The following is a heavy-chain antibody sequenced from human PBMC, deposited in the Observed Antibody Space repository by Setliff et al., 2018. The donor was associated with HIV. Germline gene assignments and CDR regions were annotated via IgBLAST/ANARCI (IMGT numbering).Heavy chain of an antibody. J-gene: IGHJ4*02. CDR2: INPSGGST. CDR3: ARGLEGGPFDY. V-gene: IGHV1-46*01. CDR1: GGTFINSA. D-gene: IGHD1-1*01. Sequence: ASVKVSCKASGGTFINSAFNWVRQAPGQGLEWMGIINPSGGSTSYAQKFQGRVTMTRDTSTSTVYMELSSLRSEDTAVYYCARGLEGGPFDYWGQGTLVTVSS.